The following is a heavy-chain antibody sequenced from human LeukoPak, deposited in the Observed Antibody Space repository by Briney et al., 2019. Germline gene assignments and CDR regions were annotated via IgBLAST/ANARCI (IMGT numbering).Heavy chain of an antibody. Sequence: PSETLSLTCAVYGGSFSGYYWSWIRQPPGKGLEWIGEINHNGSTNYNPSLKSRVTISVDTSKNQFSLKLSSVTAADTAVYYCAREIGSSSWYVYFDYWGQGTLVTVSS. J-gene: IGHJ4*02. CDR1: GGSFSGYY. V-gene: IGHV4-34*01. CDR2: INHNGST. D-gene: IGHD6-13*01. CDR3: AREIGSSSWYVYFDY.